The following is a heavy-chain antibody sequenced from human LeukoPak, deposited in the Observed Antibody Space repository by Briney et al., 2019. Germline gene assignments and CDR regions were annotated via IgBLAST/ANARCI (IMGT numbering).Heavy chain of an antibody. D-gene: IGHD6-19*01. Sequence: PGGSLRLSCAASGFTFSSYAMSWVRQAPGKGLEWVSAISGSGGSTYYADSVKGRFTLSRENSKNTLYLQMNSLRADDTAVYYCAKQRAVAGTDYWGQGTLVAVSS. CDR1: GFTFSSYA. J-gene: IGHJ4*02. V-gene: IGHV3-23*01. CDR2: ISGSGGST. CDR3: AKQRAVAGTDY.